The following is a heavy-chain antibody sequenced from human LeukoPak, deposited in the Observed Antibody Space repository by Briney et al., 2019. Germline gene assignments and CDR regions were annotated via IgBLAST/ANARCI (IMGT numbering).Heavy chain of an antibody. CDR3: ARTHSGSYLSFDY. D-gene: IGHD1-26*01. Sequence: PGGSLRLSCAASGFTFSDYYMSWIRQAPGKGLEWVSVIYSGGSTYYADSVKGRFTISRDNSKNTLYLQMNSLRAEDTAVYYCARTHSGSYLSFDYWGQGTLVTVSS. J-gene: IGHJ4*02. CDR2: IYSGGST. V-gene: IGHV3-53*01. CDR1: GFTFSDYY.